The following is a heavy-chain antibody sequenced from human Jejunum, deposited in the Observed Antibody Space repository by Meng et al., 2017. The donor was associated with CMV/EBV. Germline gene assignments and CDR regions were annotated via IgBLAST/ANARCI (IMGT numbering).Heavy chain of an antibody. V-gene: IGHV3-7*01. J-gene: IGHJ4*02. CDR3: ARDRNLTF. CDR2: IKEDGSEK. Sequence: SCEGSGFTFSKHWMTGVRQAPGKGLEWVANIKEDGSEKYYVDAVKGRFTISRDNVENSLFLQMNSLRADDTAVYYCARDRNLTFWGQGTLVTVSS. D-gene: IGHD3-9*01. CDR1: GFTFSKHW.